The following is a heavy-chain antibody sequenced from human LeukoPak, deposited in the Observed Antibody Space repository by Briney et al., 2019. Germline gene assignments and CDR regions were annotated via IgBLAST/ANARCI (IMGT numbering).Heavy chain of an antibody. CDR3: ARDGSGLLRYYFDY. V-gene: IGHV3-30*01. D-gene: IGHD3-22*01. Sequence: PGGSLRLSRAASGFTFSSYAMHWVRQAPGKGLEWVAVISYDGSNKYYADSVKGRFTISRDNSKNTLYLQMNSLRAEDTAVYYCARDGSGLLRYYFDYWGQGTLVTVSS. J-gene: IGHJ4*02. CDR1: GFTFSSYA. CDR2: ISYDGSNK.